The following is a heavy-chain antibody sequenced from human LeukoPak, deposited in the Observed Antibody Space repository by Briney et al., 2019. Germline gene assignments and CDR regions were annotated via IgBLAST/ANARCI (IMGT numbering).Heavy chain of an antibody. CDR3: ARGPYYLNDY. CDR2: MNPTYGKT. CDR1: GYTFTNYD. D-gene: IGHD2/OR15-2a*01. Sequence: ASVKVSCKASGYTFTNYDIHWVRQATGQGLEWMGWMNPTYGKTGFAQKFQGRVTMTRNTSITTAYMELSSLRSDDTAVYYCARGPYYLNDYWGQGTLVTVSS. V-gene: IGHV1-8*01. J-gene: IGHJ4*02.